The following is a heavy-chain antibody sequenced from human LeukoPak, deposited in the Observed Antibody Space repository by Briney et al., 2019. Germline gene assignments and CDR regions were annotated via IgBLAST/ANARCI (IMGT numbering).Heavy chain of an antibody. Sequence: ASVTVSCKASGYTFTSYDINWVRQATGQGLEWMGWMNPNSGNTGYAQKFQGRVTMTRNTSISTAYMELSSLRSEDTAVYYCAGGLTYYYDSSPGYWGQGTLVTVSS. D-gene: IGHD3-22*01. J-gene: IGHJ4*02. CDR1: GYTFTSYD. V-gene: IGHV1-8*01. CDR3: AGGLTYYYDSSPGY. CDR2: MNPNSGNT.